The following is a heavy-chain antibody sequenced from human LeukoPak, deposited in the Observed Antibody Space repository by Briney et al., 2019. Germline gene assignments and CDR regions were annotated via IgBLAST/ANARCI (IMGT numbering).Heavy chain of an antibody. J-gene: IGHJ3*02. V-gene: IGHV4-31*03. CDR2: IYYSGNT. CDR3: AREKTAYYYDSSGYSEGAFDI. Sequence: SQTLSLTCTVSGGSISSGGNYWSWIRQPPGKGLEWIGYIYYSGNTQHNPSLKSRITISIDTSKSQFSLKLSSVTAADTAVYYCAREKTAYYYDSSGYSEGAFDIWGQGTMVTVSS. CDR1: GGSISSGGNY. D-gene: IGHD3-22*01.